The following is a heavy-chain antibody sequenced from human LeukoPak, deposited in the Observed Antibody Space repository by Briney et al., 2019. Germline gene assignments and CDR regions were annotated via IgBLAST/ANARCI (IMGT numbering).Heavy chain of an antibody. CDR2: ISAYNGNT. V-gene: IGHV1-18*01. CDR3: ARVEAEDIVVVPAAMGADY. D-gene: IGHD2-2*01. Sequence: ASVKVSCKSSGYTFTSYGISWVRQAPGQGLEGMGLISAYNGNTNYAQTLQGRVTMTTDTSTSTAYIEMRSLRSDDTAVYYCARVEAEDIVVVPAAMGADYWGRGTVVTVSS. J-gene: IGHJ4*02. CDR1: GYTFTSYG.